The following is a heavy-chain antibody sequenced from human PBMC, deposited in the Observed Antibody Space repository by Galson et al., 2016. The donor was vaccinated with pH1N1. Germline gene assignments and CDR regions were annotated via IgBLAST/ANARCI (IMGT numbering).Heavy chain of an antibody. CDR2: IDPSVGGT. V-gene: IGHV1-46*03. D-gene: IGHD7-27*01. CDR1: GYTFTRYY. CDR3: IRDLGRLRDF. J-gene: IGHJ4*02. Sequence: SVKVSCKVSGYTFTRYYFHWVRQAPGRGLEWMGVIDPSVGGTTYAQKFQTVVTITRDTATSTVYMELNGLKSEDTAVYYCIRDLGRLRDFWGQGTLVTVSS.